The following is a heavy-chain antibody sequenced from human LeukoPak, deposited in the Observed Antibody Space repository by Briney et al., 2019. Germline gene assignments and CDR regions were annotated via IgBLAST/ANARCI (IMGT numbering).Heavy chain of an antibody. J-gene: IGHJ4*02. Sequence: GASVKVSCKASGCTFTGYYMHWVRQAPGQGLEWMGWINPNSGGTNYAQKFQGRVTMTRDTSISTAYMELSRLRSDDTAVYYCARGYSSSWYVTGGPDYWGQGTLVTVSS. CDR2: INPNSGGT. D-gene: IGHD6-13*01. CDR3: ARGYSSSWYVTGGPDY. V-gene: IGHV1-2*02. CDR1: GCTFTGYY.